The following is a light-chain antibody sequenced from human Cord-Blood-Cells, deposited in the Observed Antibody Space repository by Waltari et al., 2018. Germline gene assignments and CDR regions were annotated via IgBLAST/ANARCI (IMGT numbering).Light chain of an antibody. J-gene: IGKJ2*01. CDR3: QQYNNWPPYT. CDR1: QSVSSN. Sequence: IVMPQSPPTLSVSPGDRATLSCRASQSVSSNLAWYQQKPGQAPRLLIYGASTRATGIPARFSGSGSGTEFTLTISSLQSEDFAVYYCQQYNNWPPYTFGQGTKLEIK. V-gene: IGKV3-15*01. CDR2: GAS.